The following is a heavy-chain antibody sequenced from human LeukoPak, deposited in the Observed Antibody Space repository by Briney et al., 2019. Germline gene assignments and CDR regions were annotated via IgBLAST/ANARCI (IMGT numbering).Heavy chain of an antibody. D-gene: IGHD3-3*01. CDR2: INHSGST. J-gene: IGHJ4*02. V-gene: IGHV4-34*01. Sequence: PSETLSPTCAVYGGSFSGYYWSWIRQPPGKGLEWIGEINHSGSTNYNPSLKSRVTISVDTSKNQFSLKLSSVTAADTAVYYCARLPIRGDDCWSGYYRARFFDYWGQGTLVTVSS. CDR3: ARLPIRGDDCWSGYYRARFFDY. CDR1: GGSFSGYY.